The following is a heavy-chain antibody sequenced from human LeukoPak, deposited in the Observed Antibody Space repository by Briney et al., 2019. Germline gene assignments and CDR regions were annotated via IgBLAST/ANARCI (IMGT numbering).Heavy chain of an antibody. D-gene: IGHD5-12*01. Sequence: GGSLRLSCAASGFTFSSYGMHWVRQAPGKGLEWVAFIRYAGSNKYYADSVKGRFTISRDNSKNTLYLQMNSLRAEDTAVYYCAKDAVLRRFDYWGQGTLVTVSS. CDR1: GFTFSSYG. J-gene: IGHJ4*02. V-gene: IGHV3-30*02. CDR2: IRYAGSNK. CDR3: AKDAVLRRFDY.